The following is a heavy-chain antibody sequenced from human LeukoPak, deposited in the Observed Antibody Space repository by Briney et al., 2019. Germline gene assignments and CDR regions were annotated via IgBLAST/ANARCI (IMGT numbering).Heavy chain of an antibody. V-gene: IGHV3-74*01. CDR2: INSDGSST. CDR1: GFTFSSYW. CDR3: ANLYCSSTSCHSR. D-gene: IGHD2-2*01. Sequence: GGSLRLPCAASGFTFSSYWMHWVRQAPGKGLVWVSRINSDGSSTSYADSVKGRFTISRDNAKNTLYLQMNSLRAEDTAVYYCANLYCSSTSCHSRWGQGTLVTVSS. J-gene: IGHJ4*02.